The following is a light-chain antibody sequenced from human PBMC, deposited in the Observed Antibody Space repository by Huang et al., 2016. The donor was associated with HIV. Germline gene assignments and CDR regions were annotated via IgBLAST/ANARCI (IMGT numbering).Light chain of an antibody. CDR3: QLYGHSRIFT. J-gene: IGKJ3*01. V-gene: IGKV3-20*01. CDR1: QSVSRNY. CDR2: GAT. Sequence: EIVLTQSPGTLSLSPVARATLSCRASQSVSRNYLAWYQQKPGQTPRLLIYGATSRATGSPDRFSGSGSWTDFTLAIIRLEPEEYAVYYCQLYGHSRIFTFGPGTKVDIK.